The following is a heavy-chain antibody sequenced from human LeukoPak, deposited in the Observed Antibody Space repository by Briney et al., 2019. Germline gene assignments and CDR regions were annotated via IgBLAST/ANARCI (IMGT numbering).Heavy chain of an antibody. J-gene: IGHJ6*03. V-gene: IGHV4-39*07. CDR1: GGSISSSSYY. CDR2: IYYSGST. CDR3: ARDHYYYYYMDV. Sequence: PSETLSLTCTVSGGSISSSSYYWGWIRQPPGKGLEWIGSIYYSGSTYYNPSLKSRVTISVDTSKNQFSLKLSSVTAAGTAVYYCARDHYYYYYMDVWGKGTTVTVSS.